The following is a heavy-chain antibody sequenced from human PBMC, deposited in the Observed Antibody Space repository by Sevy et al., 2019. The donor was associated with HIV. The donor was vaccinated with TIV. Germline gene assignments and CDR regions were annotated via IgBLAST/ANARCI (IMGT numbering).Heavy chain of an antibody. D-gene: IGHD3-10*01. V-gene: IGHV3-7*03. Sequence: GGSLRLSCAASGFTFSSYWMHWVRQAPGKGLEWVANINQDGSEKYYVDSVKGRFTISRDNAKNSLFLQLSSLRSEDTAVYYCARLGFERAVIMAFFDYWGQGTLVTVSS. CDR3: ARLGFERAVIMAFFDY. J-gene: IGHJ4*02. CDR1: GFTFSSYW. CDR2: INQDGSEK.